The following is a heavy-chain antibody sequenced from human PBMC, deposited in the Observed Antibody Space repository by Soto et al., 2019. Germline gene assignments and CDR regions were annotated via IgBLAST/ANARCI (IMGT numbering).Heavy chain of an antibody. D-gene: IGHD3-22*01. Sequence: QVQLQESGPGLVKPSETLSLTCTVSGGSVSSGSYYWSWIRQPPGKGLEWIGYIYYSGSTNYNPSLKSRVTLSVDTSKNQFSLKLSSVTAADTAVYYCARRGSYYDSSGYDAYWYFDLWGRGTLVTVSS. V-gene: IGHV4-61*01. CDR2: IYYSGST. CDR3: ARRGSYYDSSGYDAYWYFDL. CDR1: GGSVSSGSYY. J-gene: IGHJ2*01.